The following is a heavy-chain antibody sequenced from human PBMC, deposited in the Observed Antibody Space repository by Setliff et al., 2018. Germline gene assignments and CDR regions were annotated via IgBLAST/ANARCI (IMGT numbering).Heavy chain of an antibody. J-gene: IGHJ6*03. D-gene: IGHD7-27*01. CDR1: GVTFTSYA. CDR3: ARARNWGSYYYYYMDV. CDR2: ISGSGAST. Sequence: PGGSLRLSCAASGVTFTSYAMTWVRQAPGKGLEWVSSISGSGASTYHADSVKGRFTISRDNSRNIVYLQMNSLRAEDTGVYFCARARNWGSYYYYYMDVWGKGTTVTVSS. V-gene: IGHV3-23*01.